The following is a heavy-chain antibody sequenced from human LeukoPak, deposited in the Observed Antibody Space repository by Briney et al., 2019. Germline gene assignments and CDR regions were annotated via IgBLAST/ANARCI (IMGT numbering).Heavy chain of an antibody. Sequence: VASVKVSCKTSGATFVSFDINWVRQAPGQGLEWMGRIIPILGATNYAQKFQGTVTLTADTSTNTAYMELSNLRSEDTALYFCASRSHRKAFDIWGQGTMVTVSS. J-gene: IGHJ3*02. D-gene: IGHD1-14*01. CDR3: ASRSHRKAFDI. CDR1: GATFVSFD. V-gene: IGHV1-69*04. CDR2: IIPILGAT.